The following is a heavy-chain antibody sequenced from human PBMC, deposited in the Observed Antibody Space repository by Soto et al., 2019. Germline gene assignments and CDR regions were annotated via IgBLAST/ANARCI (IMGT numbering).Heavy chain of an antibody. D-gene: IGHD4-17*01. CDR2: IIPIFGTA. CDR1: GGTFSSYA. V-gene: IGHV1-69*01. CDR3: ARAIYGDSSIDYYYYYGMDV. J-gene: IGHJ6*02. Sequence: QVQLVQSGAEVKKPGSSVKVSCKASGGTFSSYAISWVRQAPGQGLEWMGGIIPIFGTANYAQKFRGRVTITADESTSTAYMELSSLRSEDTAVYYCARAIYGDSSIDYYYYYGMDVWGQGTTVTVSS.